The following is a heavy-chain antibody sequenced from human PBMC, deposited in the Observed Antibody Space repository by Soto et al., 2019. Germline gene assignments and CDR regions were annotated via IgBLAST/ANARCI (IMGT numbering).Heavy chain of an antibody. J-gene: IGHJ5*02. CDR3: ARERGPRNVHRNWFDP. V-gene: IGHV4-59*01. Sequence: PSETLSLTCTVSGGSISSYYRSWIRQPPGKGLEWIGYIYYSGSTNYNPSLKSRVTISVDTSKNQFSLKMSSVTAADTAVYYCARERGPRNVHRNWFDPWGQGTLVTVSS. CDR2: IYYSGST. CDR1: GGSISSYY. D-gene: IGHD1-1*01.